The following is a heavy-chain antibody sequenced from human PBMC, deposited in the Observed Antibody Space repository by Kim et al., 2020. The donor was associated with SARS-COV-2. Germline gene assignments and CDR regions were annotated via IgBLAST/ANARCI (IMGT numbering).Heavy chain of an antibody. CDR3: AKGPVGSSWYSLSFADY. J-gene: IGHJ4*02. Sequence: VKGRITISRDNHKNTLYLQMNSRRAEDTAVYYCAKGPVGSSWYSLSFADYWGQGTLVTVSS. V-gene: IGHV3-23*01. D-gene: IGHD6-13*01.